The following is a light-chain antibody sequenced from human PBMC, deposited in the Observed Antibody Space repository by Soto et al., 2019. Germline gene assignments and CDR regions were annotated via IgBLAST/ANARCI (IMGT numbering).Light chain of an antibody. J-gene: IGLJ1*01. CDR2: AVT. CDR3: SSYTSSSTL. Sequence: QFVLTQPASVSGSPGQSITISCTGTSSDVGGYNYVSWYQQHPGKAPKLMIYAVTDRPSGVSSRFSGSKSANTASLTISGLQAEDEADYYCSSYTSSSTLFGTGTKLTVL. V-gene: IGLV2-14*01. CDR1: SSDVGGYNY.